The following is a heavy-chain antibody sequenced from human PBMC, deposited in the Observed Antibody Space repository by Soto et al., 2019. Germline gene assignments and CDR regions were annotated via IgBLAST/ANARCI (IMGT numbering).Heavy chain of an antibody. CDR3: ARGGETQLWSLLYS. Sequence: EVQLVESGGGFVQAGGSLRLSCAASGFTFSSYWMHWVRQAPGKGLLWVSRLNSDASTINYADSVKGRFTISRDNARNKPYLQMNILRTHDTAVYYCARGGETQLWSLLYSWGQGTMVTVSS. D-gene: IGHD1-1*01. V-gene: IGHV3-74*01. J-gene: IGHJ3*02. CDR2: LNSDASTI. CDR1: GFTFSSYW.